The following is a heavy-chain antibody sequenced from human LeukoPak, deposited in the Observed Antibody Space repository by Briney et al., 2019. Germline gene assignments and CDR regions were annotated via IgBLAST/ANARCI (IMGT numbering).Heavy chain of an antibody. Sequence: PGGSLRLSCAASGFTFSSYAMSWVHQAPGKGLEWVSVISGSGGSTNYAGSVKGRFTISRDNSENTLYLQMNSLRAEDTAVYYCAKNREGGSTCLDCWGQGTLVTVSS. CDR2: ISGSGGST. V-gene: IGHV3-23*01. CDR3: AKNREGGSTCLDC. CDR1: GFTFSSYA. J-gene: IGHJ4*02. D-gene: IGHD1-26*01.